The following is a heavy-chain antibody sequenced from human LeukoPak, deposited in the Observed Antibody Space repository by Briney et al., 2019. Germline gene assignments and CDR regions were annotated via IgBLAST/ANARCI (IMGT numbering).Heavy chain of an antibody. CDR1: GFTFTSHN. D-gene: IGHD3-10*01. CDR2: ISGDGGSA. V-gene: IGHV3-23*01. CDR3: VKGHGST. J-gene: IGHJ3*01. Sequence: GGSLRLSCAASGFTFTSHNMNWVRQAPGKGLEWVSVISGDGGSANYAESVKGRFTISRDNSKNTVSLQMNSLRVEDTAVYYCVKGHGSTWGRGTMVTVSA.